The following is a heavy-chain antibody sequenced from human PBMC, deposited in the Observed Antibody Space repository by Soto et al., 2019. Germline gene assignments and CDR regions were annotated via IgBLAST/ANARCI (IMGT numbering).Heavy chain of an antibody. D-gene: IGHD6-13*01. Sequence: QITLKESGPTLVKPTQTLTLTCTFSGFSLSTSGVGVGWIRQPPGKALEWLALIYWDDDKRYSPSLKSRLTITKDTSKNQVVLTMTNMDPVDTATYYCAHTGAHVAAAGKTTYYYYGMDVWGQGTTVTVSS. V-gene: IGHV2-5*02. J-gene: IGHJ6*02. CDR1: GFSLSTSGVG. CDR3: AHTGAHVAAAGKTTYYYYGMDV. CDR2: IYWDDDK.